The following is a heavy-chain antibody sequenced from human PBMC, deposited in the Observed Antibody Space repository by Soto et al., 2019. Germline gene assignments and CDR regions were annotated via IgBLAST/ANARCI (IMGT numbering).Heavy chain of an antibody. J-gene: IGHJ4*02. Sequence: EVQLVESGGSLIQPGGSLRLSCAASGFTVSSSYMSWVRQAPGQGLEWVLVIYSGDSTYYADSLKGRFTISRDNSQHTLYLQINSMRAEDTAVYYCGRALGSSGYYNYVDYWGQGTLVTVSS. CDR2: IYSGDST. V-gene: IGHV3-53*01. CDR1: GFTVSSSY. D-gene: IGHD3-22*01. CDR3: GRALGSSGYYNYVDY.